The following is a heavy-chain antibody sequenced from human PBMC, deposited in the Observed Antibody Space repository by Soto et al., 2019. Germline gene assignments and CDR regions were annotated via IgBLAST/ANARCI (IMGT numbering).Heavy chain of an antibody. V-gene: IGHV4-39*01. CDR2: IYYSGST. CDR1: GGSISSSTSY. J-gene: IGHJ6*02. CDR3: ARLPGYCSSTSCSNEGYYYGMDV. D-gene: IGHD2-2*01. Sequence: QLQLQESGPGLVKPSETLSLTCTVSGGSISSSTSYWGWIRQPPGKGLEWIGSIYYSGSTYYNPSLKSRVTISVDTSKNPFSLKLSSVTAADTAVYYCARLPGYCSSTSCSNEGYYYGMDVWGQGTTVTVSS.